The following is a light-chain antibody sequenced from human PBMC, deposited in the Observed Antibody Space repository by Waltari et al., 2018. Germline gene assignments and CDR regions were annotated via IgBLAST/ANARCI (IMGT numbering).Light chain of an antibody. V-gene: IGLV1-51*01. CDR2: DNR. CDR3: GAWDRSLSEFV. J-gene: IGLJ1*01. CDR1: TSNIGNYY. Sequence: QSVLTQPPSVSAAPGQNVTISCSGSTSNIGNYYLSWYQQFPGTAPKPLIYDNRKRPAGIPDRFSASKSGTSGTLDITGLPTGDEADYYCGAWDRSLSEFVFGSGTKVTVL.